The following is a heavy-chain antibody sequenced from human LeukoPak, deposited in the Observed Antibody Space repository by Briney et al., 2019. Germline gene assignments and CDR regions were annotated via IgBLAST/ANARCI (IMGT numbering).Heavy chain of an antibody. Sequence: GTLSLTCAVSGGSISSSNWWSWVRQPPGKGLEWVSYISSSGSTIYYADSVKGRFTISRDNAKNSLYLQMNSLRAEDTAIYYCARYVDGIYYNHYYYMDVWGKGTTVTVSS. J-gene: IGHJ6*03. CDR1: GGSISSSN. CDR2: ISSSGSTI. CDR3: ARYVDGIYYNHYYYMDV. D-gene: IGHD3-9*01. V-gene: IGHV3-48*03.